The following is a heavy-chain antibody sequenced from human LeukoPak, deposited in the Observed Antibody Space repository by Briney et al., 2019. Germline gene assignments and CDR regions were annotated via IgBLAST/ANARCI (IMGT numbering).Heavy chain of an antibody. CDR1: GFTFSSYW. CDR3: ARDSRGGFDC. CDR2: IKVDRREK. V-gene: IGHV3-7*01. J-gene: IGHJ4*02. D-gene: IGHD3-10*01. Sequence: PGGSLRLSCAASGFTFSSYWMSWVRQAPGRGLEWVAKIKVDRREKDYLDSVKGRFTISRDNAKNSLYLQMDSLRAEDTAMYYCARDSRGGFDCWGQGTLVTVSS.